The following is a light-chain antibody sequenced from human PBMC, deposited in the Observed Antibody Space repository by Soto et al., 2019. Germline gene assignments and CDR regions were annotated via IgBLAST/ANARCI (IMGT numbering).Light chain of an antibody. CDR3: QQYGTSPPLT. V-gene: IGKV3-20*01. Sequence: EVVLTQSPGTLSLSPGDRATLSCRASQTVASNFLAWYQHKPGQSPRLLIYGASTRAIDIPDRFSGSGSGPDFTLTISRLEPEDSAVYYCQQYGTSPPLTFGGGTKVEIK. CDR1: QTVASNF. CDR2: GAS. J-gene: IGKJ4*01.